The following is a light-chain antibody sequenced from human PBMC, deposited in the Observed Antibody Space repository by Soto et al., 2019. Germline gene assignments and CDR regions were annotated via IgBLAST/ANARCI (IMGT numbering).Light chain of an antibody. CDR1: QSVSSY. CDR3: QPYGSSPRT. Sequence: EIVLTQSPGTLSLSPGERATLSCRASQSVSSYLAWYQQKPGQAPRLLIYGASSSATGIPDRFSGSGSGTHFTLSISRLEPEDFAVYYSQPYGSSPRTFGPGTKVDIK. V-gene: IGKV3-20*01. CDR2: GAS. J-gene: IGKJ3*01.